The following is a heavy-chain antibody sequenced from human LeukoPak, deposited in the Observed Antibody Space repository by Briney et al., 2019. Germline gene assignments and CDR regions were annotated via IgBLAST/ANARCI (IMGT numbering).Heavy chain of an antibody. CDR3: ARHEFRSGYSAFDI. CDR2: IYYSGST. CDR1: GGSISSSSYY. Sequence: SETLSLTCTVSGGSISSSSYYWGWIRQPPGRGLEWIGSIYYSGSTYYNPSLKSRVTISVDTSKNQFSLKLSSVTAADTAVYYCARHEFRSGYSAFDIWGQGTMVTVSS. D-gene: IGHD3-3*01. V-gene: IGHV4-39*01. J-gene: IGHJ3*02.